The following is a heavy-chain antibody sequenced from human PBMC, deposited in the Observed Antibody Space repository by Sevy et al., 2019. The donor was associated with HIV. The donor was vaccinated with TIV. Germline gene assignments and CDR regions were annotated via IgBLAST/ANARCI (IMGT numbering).Heavy chain of an antibody. CDR1: GFTFSNAW. J-gene: IGHJ4*02. V-gene: IGHV3-15*01. Sequence: GGSLRLSCAASGFTFSNAWMSWVRQAPGKGLEWVGRIKSKTDGGTTDYAATVKGRFTISRDDTKNALYLQMNSLKTEDTAIYYWTTDAKKRGLSALFDYWGQGTLVTVSS. CDR3: TTDAKKRGLSALFDY. CDR2: IKSKTDGGTT. D-gene: IGHD3-10*01.